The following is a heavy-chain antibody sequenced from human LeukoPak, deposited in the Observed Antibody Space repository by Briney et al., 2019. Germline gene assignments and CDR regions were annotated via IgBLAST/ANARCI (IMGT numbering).Heavy chain of an antibody. J-gene: IGHJ3*02. CDR3: ARDYGPLTDAFDI. V-gene: IGHV3-21*04. CDR1: GFTFSSYS. CDR2: ISSSSSYI. Sequence: PGGSLRLSCAASGFTFSSYSMNWVRQAPGKGLEWVSSISSSSSYIYYADSVKGRFTISRDNAKNSLYLQMNSLRAEDTAVYYCARDYGPLTDAFDIWGQGTMVTVSS. D-gene: IGHD4-17*01.